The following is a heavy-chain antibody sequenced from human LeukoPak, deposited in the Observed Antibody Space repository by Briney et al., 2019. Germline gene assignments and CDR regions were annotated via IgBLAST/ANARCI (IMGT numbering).Heavy chain of an antibody. D-gene: IGHD6-19*01. CDR2: INHSGST. J-gene: IGHJ4*02. CDR1: GGSFSGYY. Sequence: SETLSLTCAVYGGSFSGYYWSWIRQPPGKGLEWIGEINHSGSTNYNPSLKSRVTISADTSKNQFSLKLSSVTAADTAVYYCARGMENSSGWYAHFDYWGQGTLVTVSS. V-gene: IGHV4-34*01. CDR3: ARGMENSSGWYAHFDY.